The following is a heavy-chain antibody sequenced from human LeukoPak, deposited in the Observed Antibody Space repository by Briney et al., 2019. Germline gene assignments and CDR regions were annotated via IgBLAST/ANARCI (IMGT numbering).Heavy chain of an antibody. V-gene: IGHV4-39*07. CDR1: GSSISSSSYY. J-gene: IGHJ4*02. CDR2: IYYSGST. CDR3: ARDRIVGATRGLDY. D-gene: IGHD1-26*01. Sequence: SETLSLTCTVSGSSISSSSYYWGWIRQPPGKGLEWIGSIYYSGSTYYNPSLKSRVTISVDTSKDQFSLKLSSVTAADTAVYYCARDRIVGATRGLDYWGQGTLVTVSS.